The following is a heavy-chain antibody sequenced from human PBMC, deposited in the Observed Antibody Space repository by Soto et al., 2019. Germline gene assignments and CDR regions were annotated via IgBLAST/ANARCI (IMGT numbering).Heavy chain of an antibody. CDR3: ARVTAITIFGVVHYGLDV. J-gene: IGHJ6*02. Sequence: PGGSLRLSCAASGFTFSSHWMSWVRQAPGKGLEWVANIKQDGSEKYYVDSVKGRFTISRDNAENSLYLQMNILGAEDTALYYCARVTAITIFGVVHYGLDVWGQGTTVTLSS. CDR2: IKQDGSEK. CDR1: GFTFSSHW. D-gene: IGHD3-3*01. V-gene: IGHV3-7*05.